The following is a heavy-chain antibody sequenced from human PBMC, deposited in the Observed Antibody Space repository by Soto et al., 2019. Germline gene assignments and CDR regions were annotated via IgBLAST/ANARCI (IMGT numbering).Heavy chain of an antibody. J-gene: IGHJ5*01. D-gene: IGHD3-22*01. CDR2: INHSGRV. CDR1: GGSFSGHS. CDR3: STRAYDTSGYYLFDP. Sequence: SETLSLTCAVYGGSFSGHSWTWIRQSPGKGLEWIGDINHSGRVNYSPSLKSRVTVSLDTSKNQFSLTLSAVTAADTAMYYCSTRAYDTSGYYLFDPWGQGTLVTVSS. V-gene: IGHV4-34*01.